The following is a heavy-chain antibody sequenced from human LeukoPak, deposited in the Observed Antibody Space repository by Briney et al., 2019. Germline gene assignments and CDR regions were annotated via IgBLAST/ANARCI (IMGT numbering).Heavy chain of an antibody. D-gene: IGHD1-26*01. Sequence: KPGGSLRLSCAASGVTFSSYAMSWVRQAPGKGLKWVSAISGSGGSTYYADSVKGRFTISRDNSKNTLYLQMNSLRAEDTAVYYCAKDTALSGSYGYWGQGTLVTVSS. CDR3: AKDTALSGSYGY. V-gene: IGHV3-23*01. J-gene: IGHJ4*02. CDR2: ISGSGGST. CDR1: GVTFSSYA.